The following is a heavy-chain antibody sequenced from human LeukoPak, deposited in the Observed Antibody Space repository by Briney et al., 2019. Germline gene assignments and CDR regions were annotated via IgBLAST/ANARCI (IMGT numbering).Heavy chain of an antibody. Sequence: PSETLSLTCTVSGGSFGGSQYWGWFRQAPGKGLEWIGSTYTNGRTFYNPSFASRLTTSVDTSTNQISLRLTSATVADTAVFYCAAGKDVVGSPVGAFDIWGQGTMVTVSS. CDR1: GGSFGGSQY. D-gene: IGHD2-2*01. CDR3: AAGKDVVGSPVGAFDI. J-gene: IGHJ3*02. V-gene: IGHV4-39*07. CDR2: TYTNGRT.